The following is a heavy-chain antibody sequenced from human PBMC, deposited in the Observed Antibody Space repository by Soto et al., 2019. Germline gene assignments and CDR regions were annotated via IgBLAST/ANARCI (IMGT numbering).Heavy chain of an antibody. CDR2: IYYSGST. CDR3: ARGRNDTPCRSAYNWFDP. J-gene: IGHJ5*02. CDR1: GGSISSYY. Sequence: SETLSLTCTVSGGSISSYYWSWIRQPPGKGLEWIGYIYYSGSTNYNPSLKSRVTISVDTSKNQFSLKLSSVAAADTAVYYCARGRNDTPCRSAYNWFDPWGQGTLVTVSS. V-gene: IGHV4-59*01. D-gene: IGHD1-1*01.